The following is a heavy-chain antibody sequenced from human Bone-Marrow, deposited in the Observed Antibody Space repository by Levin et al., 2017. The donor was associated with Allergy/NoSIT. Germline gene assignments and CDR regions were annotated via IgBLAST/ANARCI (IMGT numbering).Heavy chain of an antibody. CDR3: ARDFSMSRGVPGMDV. CDR2: FFSGGTT. CDR1: GFSVSNNY. Sequence: GGSLRLSCKASGFSVSNNYMAWVRQAPGKGLEWVSIFFSGGTTYYGNSVKGRFTMSRDVSKNTVFLQISSLRGEDTAVYYCARDFSMSRGVPGMDVWDKGTTVIVSS. V-gene: IGHV3-66*02. J-gene: IGHJ6*04. D-gene: IGHD3-10*01.